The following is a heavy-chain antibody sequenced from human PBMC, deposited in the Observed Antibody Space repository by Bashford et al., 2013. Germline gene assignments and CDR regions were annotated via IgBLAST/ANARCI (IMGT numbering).Heavy chain of an antibody. D-gene: IGHD2-2*01. Sequence: SETLSLTCTVSGGSISSSSYYWGWIRQPPGKGLEWIANIYYSGSTYYNPSLKSRVTISVDTSKNQFSLKLSSVTAADTAVYYCARLPIPAAINSFWFDPWGQGTLVTVSS. V-gene: IGHV4-39*01. J-gene: IGHJ5*02. CDR3: ARLPIPAAINSFWFDP. CDR1: GGSISSSSYY. CDR2: IYYSGST.